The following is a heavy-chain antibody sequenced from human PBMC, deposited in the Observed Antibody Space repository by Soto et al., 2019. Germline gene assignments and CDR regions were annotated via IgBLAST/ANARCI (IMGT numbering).Heavy chain of an antibody. CDR3: ARTRSLGGGDFYYYGMDV. CDR1: GYTFSSYA. D-gene: IGHD3-16*01. CDR2: ISANNGNT. Sequence: QVQLVQSGAEVKKPGASVKVSCKASGYTFSSYAISWVRQAPGQGLEWMGWISANNGNTNYAQKPQGGVXXXRXXSTSTAYMGLRSLRSGDTAVYYCARTRSLGGGDFYYYGMDVWGQGTTVTVSS. V-gene: IGHV1-18*01. J-gene: IGHJ6*02.